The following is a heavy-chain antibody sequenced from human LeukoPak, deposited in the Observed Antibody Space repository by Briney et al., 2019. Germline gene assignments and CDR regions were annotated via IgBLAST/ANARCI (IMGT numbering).Heavy chain of an antibody. CDR1: GFTFSSYG. CDR2: IRYDGSNK. CDR3: AKDGSLAAAEDYYYYYMDV. J-gene: IGHJ6*03. V-gene: IGHV3-30*02. Sequence: GGSLRLSCVASGFTFSSYGMHWVRQAPGKGLEWVAFIRYDGSNKYYADSVKGRFTISRDNSKNTLYLQMNSLRAEDTAVYYCAKDGSLAAAEDYYYYYMDVWGKGTTVTISS. D-gene: IGHD6-13*01.